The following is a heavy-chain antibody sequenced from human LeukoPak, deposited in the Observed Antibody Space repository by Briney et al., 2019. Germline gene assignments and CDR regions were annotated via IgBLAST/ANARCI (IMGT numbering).Heavy chain of an antibody. J-gene: IGHJ4*02. V-gene: IGHV3-53*01. Sequence: PGGSLRLSCAASGFTVSSNYMSWVRQAPGKGLEWVSVIYSGGSTYYADSVKGRFTISRDNSKNTLYLQMNSLRAEDTAVYYCAKDLLSGSYYGGGSNYWGQGTLVTVSS. CDR2: IYSGGST. CDR3: AKDLLSGSYYGGGSNY. D-gene: IGHD1-26*01. CDR1: GFTVSSNY.